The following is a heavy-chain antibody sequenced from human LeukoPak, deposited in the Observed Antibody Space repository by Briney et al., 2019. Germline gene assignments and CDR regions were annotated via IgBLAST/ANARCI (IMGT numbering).Heavy chain of an antibody. J-gene: IGHJ4*02. CDR1: GYTFTGYH. CDR3: ARGSIVGATFDYFDY. CDR2: INPNIGGT. Sequence: ASVKVSCKASGYTFTGYHIHWVRQAPGQGPEWMAWINPNIGGTKYAQKFQGRVTMTRDTSISTAYMDLSRLRSDDTAVYYCARGSIVGATFDYFDYWGQGTLVTVSS. V-gene: IGHV1-2*02. D-gene: IGHD1-26*01.